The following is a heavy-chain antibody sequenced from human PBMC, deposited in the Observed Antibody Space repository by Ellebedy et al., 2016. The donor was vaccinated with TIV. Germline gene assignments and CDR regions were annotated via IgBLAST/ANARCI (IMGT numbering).Heavy chain of an antibody. CDR2: IYYSGST. CDR1: GGSISSYY. CDR3: ARGDSSSSRVYY. D-gene: IGHD6-6*01. V-gene: IGHV4-30-4*08. Sequence: MPSETLSLTCTVSGGSISSYYWSWIRQPPGKGLEWIGYIYYSGSTYYNPSLKSRVTISIDTSRNQFSLRLSSVTAADTALYYCARGDSSSSRVYYWGQGTLVTVSS. J-gene: IGHJ4*02.